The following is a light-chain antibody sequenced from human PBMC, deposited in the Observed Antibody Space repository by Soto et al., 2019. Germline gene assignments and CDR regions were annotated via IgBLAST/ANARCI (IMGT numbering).Light chain of an antibody. CDR3: QSYDSSLSGSK. CDR1: SSNIGAGYD. V-gene: IGLV1-40*01. CDR2: GNS. Sequence: QSVLTQPPSVSGAPGQRVTISCTGSSSNIGAGYDVHWYQQLPGTAPKLLIYGNSNRPSGVPDRFSGSKSGTSACLAITGLQAEDEADYYCQSYDSSLSGSKFGGGTKLTVL. J-gene: IGLJ2*01.